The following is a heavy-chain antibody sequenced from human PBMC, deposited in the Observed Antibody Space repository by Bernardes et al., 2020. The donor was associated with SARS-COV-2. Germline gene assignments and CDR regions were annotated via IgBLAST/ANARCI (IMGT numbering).Heavy chain of an antibody. J-gene: IGHJ5*02. CDR2: INPNSGGT. CDR3: ARDVSYSSSWYNWFDP. Sequence: ASVKDSCKASGYTFTGYYMHWVRQAPGQGLEWMGWINPNSGGTNYAQKFQGRVTMTRDTSISTAYMELSRLRSDDTAVYYCARDVSYSSSWYNWFDPWGQGTLVTGSS. V-gene: IGHV1-2*02. CDR1: GYTFTGYY. D-gene: IGHD6-13*01.